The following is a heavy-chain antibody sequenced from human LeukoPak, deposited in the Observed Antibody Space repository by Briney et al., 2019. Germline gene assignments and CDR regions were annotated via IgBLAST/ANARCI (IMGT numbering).Heavy chain of an antibody. Sequence: SETLSLTCTVSGGSISSYYWGWFRQPPGKGLEWIGSIYYSGSTYYNPSLKSRVTISVDTSKNQFSLKLSSVTAADTAVYYCARRHVEYSSSSDPYYFDYWGQGTLVTVSS. CDR2: IYYSGST. D-gene: IGHD6-6*01. J-gene: IGHJ4*02. V-gene: IGHV4-39*07. CDR3: ARRHVEYSSSSDPYYFDY. CDR1: GGSISSYY.